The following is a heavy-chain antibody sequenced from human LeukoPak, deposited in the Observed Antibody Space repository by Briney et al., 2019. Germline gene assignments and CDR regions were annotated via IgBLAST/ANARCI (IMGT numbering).Heavy chain of an antibody. D-gene: IGHD3-22*01. V-gene: IGHV3-23*01. J-gene: IGHJ3*02. Sequence: PGGSLRLSCAASGFTFSTFAMIWVRQPPGEGLEWVSSIFPSGGVIHYAESVRGGVTISRDNSQSPLSLQMNSLRAEDTAVYYCARVHHYYDSSGYYSCAFDIWGQGTMVTVSS. CDR2: IFPSGGVI. CDR1: GFTFSTFA. CDR3: ARVHHYYDSSGYYSCAFDI.